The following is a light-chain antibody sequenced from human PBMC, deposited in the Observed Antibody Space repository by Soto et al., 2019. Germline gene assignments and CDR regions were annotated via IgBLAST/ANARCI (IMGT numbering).Light chain of an antibody. CDR1: SSDIGNYNY. Sequence: QSALTQPDSVSGSPGQSVAISCTAASSDIGNYNYVSWNQQRPGKVPKLIINDVSDRPSGVSDRFSGSKSGKTASLTISGLQAEDEADYYCSSYTSTSTYVFGTGTKVTVL. CDR2: DVS. CDR3: SSYTSTSTYV. V-gene: IGLV2-14*03. J-gene: IGLJ1*01.